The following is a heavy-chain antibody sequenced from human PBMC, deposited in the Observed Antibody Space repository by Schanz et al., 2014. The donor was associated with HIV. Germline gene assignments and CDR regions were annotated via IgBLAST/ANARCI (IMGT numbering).Heavy chain of an antibody. CDR1: GFNFNSYG. V-gene: IGHV3-30*18. Sequence: QEQLVESGGGVVQPGRSLRLSCVASGFNFNSYGIHWVRQAPGKGLEWLAVISYDGRNKKFATPVKGRFTISRDNSKNTVYLQAKSLRPEDTAVYYCAKDRNQYDSRYIGKGHYYYYYGMDVWGQGTTVTVSS. J-gene: IGHJ6*02. CDR3: AKDRNQYDSRYIGKGHYYYYYGMDV. D-gene: IGHD3-22*01. CDR2: ISYDGRNK.